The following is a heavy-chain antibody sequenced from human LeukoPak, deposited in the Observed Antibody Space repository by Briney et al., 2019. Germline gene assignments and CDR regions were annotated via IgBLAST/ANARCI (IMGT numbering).Heavy chain of an antibody. CDR2: ISYDGSNK. Sequence: PGGSLRLSCAASGFTFSSYAMHWVRQAPGKGLEWVAVISYDGSNKYYADSVKGRFTISRDNSKNTLYLRMNSLRAEDTAVYYCARAQEGYYDSSGYPDYWGQGTLVTVSS. D-gene: IGHD3-22*01. V-gene: IGHV3-30*04. CDR3: ARAQEGYYDSSGYPDY. J-gene: IGHJ4*02. CDR1: GFTFSSYA.